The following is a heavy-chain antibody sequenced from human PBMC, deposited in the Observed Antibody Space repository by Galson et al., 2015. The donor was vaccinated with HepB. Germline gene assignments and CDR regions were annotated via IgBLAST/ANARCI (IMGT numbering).Heavy chain of an antibody. Sequence: SLRLSCAASGFTFSSYAMHWVRQAPGKGLEWVAVISYDGSNKYYADSVKGRFTISRDNSKNTLYLQMNSLRAEDTAVYYCARAPTWGGATFYLGYWGQGTLVTVSS. J-gene: IGHJ4*02. V-gene: IGHV3-30-3*01. CDR2: ISYDGSNK. CDR3: ARAPTWGGATFYLGY. CDR1: GFTFSSYA. D-gene: IGHD1-26*01.